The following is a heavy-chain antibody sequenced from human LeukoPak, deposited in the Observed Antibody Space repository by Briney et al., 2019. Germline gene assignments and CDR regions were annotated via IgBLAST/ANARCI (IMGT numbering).Heavy chain of an antibody. CDR3: AREGSAYFDY. Sequence: SETLSLTCTVSGGSISRSGYYWGWIRQPPGKGLEWIGTVFHSGGTYYNPSLMTRITISVDTSKKQFSLKLTSVTAADTAVYYCAREGSAYFDYWGQGILVTVSS. CDR2: VFHSGGT. CDR1: GGSISRSGYY. D-gene: IGHD4/OR15-4a*01. V-gene: IGHV4-39*07. J-gene: IGHJ4*02.